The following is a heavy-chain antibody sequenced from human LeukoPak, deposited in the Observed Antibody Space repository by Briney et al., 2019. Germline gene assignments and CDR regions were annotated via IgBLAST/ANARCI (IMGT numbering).Heavy chain of an antibody. Sequence: GGSLRLSCIASGFTFTNAWMTWVRQSPRMGLEWVGRIKSNINGGTSDYAEPVKGRFIISRGDSRNTVYLQMTSLKPEDTGMYYCTTHSVTVTGTHFWGQGALVTVSS. V-gene: IGHV3-15*07. J-gene: IGHJ4*01. D-gene: IGHD6-19*01. CDR1: GFTFTNAW. CDR3: TTHSVTVTGTHF. CDR2: IKSNINGGTS.